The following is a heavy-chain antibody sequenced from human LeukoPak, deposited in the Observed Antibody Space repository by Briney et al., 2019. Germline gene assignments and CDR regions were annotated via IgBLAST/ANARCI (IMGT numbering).Heavy chain of an antibody. V-gene: IGHV4-61*02. CDR2: IYTSGST. CDR3: VRDKTDYDILTDAGYFDY. Sequence: SQTLSLTCTVSGGSISSGSYYWSWIRQPAGKGLEWIGRIYTSGSTNYNPSLKSRVTISVDTSKNQFSLKPSSVTAADTAVYYCVRDKTDYDILTDAGYFDYWGQGTLVTVSS. D-gene: IGHD3-9*01. CDR1: GGSISSGSYY. J-gene: IGHJ4*02.